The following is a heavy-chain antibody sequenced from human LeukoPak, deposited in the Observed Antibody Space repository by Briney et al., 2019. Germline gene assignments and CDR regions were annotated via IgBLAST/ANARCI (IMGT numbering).Heavy chain of an antibody. CDR3: AGGSVVRKGDYYYGMDV. CDR1: GGSISSYY. J-gene: IGHJ6*02. CDR2: IYYSGST. D-gene: IGHD2-15*01. V-gene: IGHV4-59*01. Sequence: SETLSLTCTVSGGSISSYYWSWIRQPPGKGLEWIGYIYYSGSTNYNPSLKGRVTISVDTSKNQFSLKLSSVTAADTAVYYCAGGSVVRKGDYYYGMDVWGQGTTVTVSS.